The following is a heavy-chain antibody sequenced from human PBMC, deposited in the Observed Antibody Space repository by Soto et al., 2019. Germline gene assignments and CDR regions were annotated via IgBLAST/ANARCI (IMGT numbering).Heavy chain of an antibody. D-gene: IGHD6-13*01. CDR1: GFTFSSYS. V-gene: IGHV3-21*01. CDR2: ISSSSSYI. CDR3: AREGDIAADFDY. J-gene: IGHJ4*02. Sequence: EVQLVESGGGLVKPGGSLRLSCAASGFTFSSYSMNWVRQAPGKGLEWVSSISSSSSYIYYADSVKGRFTISRDNAKNSLYLQMNSLRAEDTAVYYCAREGDIAADFDYWGQGTLVTVSS.